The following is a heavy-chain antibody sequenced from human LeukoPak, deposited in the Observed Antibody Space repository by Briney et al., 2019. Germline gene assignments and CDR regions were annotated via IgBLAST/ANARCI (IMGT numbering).Heavy chain of an antibody. CDR2: ISSSGSTI. Sequence: GGSLRLSCAASGFTLSDYYMSWIRQAPGKGLEWVSYISSSGSTIYYADSVKGRFTISRDNAKNSLYLQMNSLRAEDTAVYYCARRSGSSSTPFDYWGQGTLVTVSS. D-gene: IGHD1-26*01. V-gene: IGHV3-11*01. CDR3: ARRSGSSSTPFDY. CDR1: GFTLSDYY. J-gene: IGHJ4*02.